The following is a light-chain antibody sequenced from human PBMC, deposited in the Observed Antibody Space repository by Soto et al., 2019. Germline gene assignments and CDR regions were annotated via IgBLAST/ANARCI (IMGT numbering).Light chain of an antibody. CDR3: SSYTSSSTLV. CDR2: EVS. Sequence: QSALTQPACLSSSPGPSITISCTGTSSDVGGYNYLSLYQQHPGKAPKLMIYEVSNRPSGVSNRFSGSKSGNTASLTISGLQAEDEADYYCSSYTSSSTLVFGPGTKVTVL. CDR1: SSDVGGYNY. J-gene: IGLJ1*01. V-gene: IGLV2-14*01.